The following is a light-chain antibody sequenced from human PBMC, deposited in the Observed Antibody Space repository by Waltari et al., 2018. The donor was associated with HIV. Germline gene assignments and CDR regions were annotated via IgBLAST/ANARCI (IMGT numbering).Light chain of an antibody. V-gene: IGKV4-1*01. J-gene: IGKJ3*01. Sequence: DIMMTQSPESLAVSLGERATINCKSSQSVLYRSNSKNYLAWFQQKPGQPPQLLIYWASTRESGVPDRFSGSGSGTDFTLTISSLQAEDVALYYCQQYYIAPFTFGPGTRVDLK. CDR1: QSVLYRSNSKNY. CDR2: WAS. CDR3: QQYYIAPFT.